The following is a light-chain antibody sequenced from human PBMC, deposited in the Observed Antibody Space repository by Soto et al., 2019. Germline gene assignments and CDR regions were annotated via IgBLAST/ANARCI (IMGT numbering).Light chain of an antibody. CDR1: SSNIGAGYD. Sequence: QSVLTQPPSVCRAPGQRVTIACTVSSSNIGAGYDVHWYQQLPGTAPKLLIYTNTNRPSGVPDRFSGSKSGTSASLAITGLQAEDEADYYCQSYDSSLSGYVFGTGTKITVL. CDR2: TNT. V-gene: IGLV1-40*01. CDR3: QSYDSSLSGYV. J-gene: IGLJ1*01.